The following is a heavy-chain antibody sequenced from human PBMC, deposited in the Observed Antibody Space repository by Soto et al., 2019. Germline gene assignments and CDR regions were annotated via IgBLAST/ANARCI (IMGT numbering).Heavy chain of an antibody. J-gene: IGHJ4*02. V-gene: IGHV3-21*01. CDR3: ASERLIGGADY. Sequence: EVQLVESGGGLVKPGGSLRLSCAASGFTFSSYSMNWVRQAPGKGLEWVSSISSSSSYIYYADSVKGRFTISRDNAKNSLYLQMNSLRAADTAVYYCASERLIGGADYWGQGTLVTVSS. D-gene: IGHD2-15*01. CDR1: GFTFSSYS. CDR2: ISSSSSYI.